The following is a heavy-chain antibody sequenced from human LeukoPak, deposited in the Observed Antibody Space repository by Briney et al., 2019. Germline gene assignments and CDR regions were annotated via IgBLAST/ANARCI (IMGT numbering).Heavy chain of an antibody. CDR2: IYTSGST. J-gene: IGHJ4*02. Sequence: PSETLSLTCTVSGGSISSYYWSWIRQLPGKGLEWIGYIYTSGSTNYNPSLKSRVTISVGTSKNQFSLRLSSVTAADTAVYYCARHSTTVSRFDYWGQGTLVTVSS. CDR1: GGSISSYY. CDR3: ARHSTTVSRFDY. D-gene: IGHD5/OR15-5a*01. V-gene: IGHV4-4*09.